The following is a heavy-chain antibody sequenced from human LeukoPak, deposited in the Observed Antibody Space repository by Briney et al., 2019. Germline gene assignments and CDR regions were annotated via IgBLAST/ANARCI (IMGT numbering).Heavy chain of an antibody. J-gene: IGHJ6*02. CDR3: ARVMTTVTTFKTYSYGMDV. D-gene: IGHD4-17*01. CDR1: GGSISSSSYY. V-gene: IGHV4-39*01. Sequence: SETLSLTCTVSGGSISSSSYYWGWIRQPPGKGLEWIGNIYYSGSTYYNPSLKSRVTISLDTSKNQFSLRLSSVTAADTAVYYCARVMTTVTTFKTYSYGMDVWGQGTTVTVSS. CDR2: IYYSGST.